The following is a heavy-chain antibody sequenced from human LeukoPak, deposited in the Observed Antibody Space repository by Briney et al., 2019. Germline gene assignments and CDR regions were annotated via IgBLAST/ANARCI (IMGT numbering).Heavy chain of an antibody. CDR2: INPNSGDT. V-gene: IGHV1-2*02. Sequence: ASVKVSCKASGYTFIDYYMHWVRQAPGQGIEWMGRINPNSGDTKYAQKFQGRVTMTRDTSISTAYMELSRLRSDDTAVYYCARDTARITIFGVAKYMDVWGKGTTVTVYS. D-gene: IGHD3-3*01. CDR1: GYTFIDYY. J-gene: IGHJ6*03. CDR3: ARDTARITIFGVAKYMDV.